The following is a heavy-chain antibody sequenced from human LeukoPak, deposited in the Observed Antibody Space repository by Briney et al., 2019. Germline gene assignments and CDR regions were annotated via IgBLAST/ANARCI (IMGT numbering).Heavy chain of an antibody. CDR3: ASFTRTYDCSY. D-gene: IGHD2-21*01. Sequence: GASVKVSCKASGYTFTSYGISWVRQAPGQGLEWMGWISAYNGNTNYAKKLQGRVTMTTDTSTSTAYMELRSLRSDDTAVYYCASFTRTYDCSYWGQGTLVTVSS. J-gene: IGHJ4*02. CDR2: ISAYNGNT. CDR1: GYTFTSYG. V-gene: IGHV1-18*01.